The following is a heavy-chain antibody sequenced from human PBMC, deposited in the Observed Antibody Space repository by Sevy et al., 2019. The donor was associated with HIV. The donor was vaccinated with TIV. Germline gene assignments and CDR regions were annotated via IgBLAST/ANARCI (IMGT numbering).Heavy chain of an antibody. Sequence: GGSLRLSCAASGFTFKSFAMSWVRQAPGKGLEWVSFISGSGDTTYYADSVKGRFTISRDNSESTLFLQMNSLRAEDTAVYYCVKEVSQYSYSDYWGQGTLVTVSS. CDR1: GFTFKSFA. D-gene: IGHD5-18*01. J-gene: IGHJ4*02. CDR2: ISGSGDTT. V-gene: IGHV3-23*01. CDR3: VKEVSQYSYSDY.